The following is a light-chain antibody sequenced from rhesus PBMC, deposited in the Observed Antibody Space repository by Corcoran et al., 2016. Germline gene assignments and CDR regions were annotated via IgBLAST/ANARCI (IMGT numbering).Light chain of an antibody. CDR2: KAS. CDR3: QHGYGTPLT. J-gene: IGKJ4*01. Sequence: DIQMTQSPSSLSASVGDRVTITCRASENVNNYLHWYQQKPGKATKLLFYKASTLQSGVPSRFSGSGSGTDYTFTISSLQPEDVATYYCQHGYGTPLTFGGGTKVELK. V-gene: IGKV1-74*01. CDR1: ENVNNY.